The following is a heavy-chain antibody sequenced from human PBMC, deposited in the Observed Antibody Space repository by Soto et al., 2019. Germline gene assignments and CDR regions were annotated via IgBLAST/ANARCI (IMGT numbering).Heavy chain of an antibody. CDR1: GFTFSSYG. J-gene: IGHJ3*02. V-gene: IGHV3-33*01. D-gene: IGHD3-16*01. CDR2: KWYDGSNK. CDR3: VRDFGVGPTGGFYAFDS. Sequence: QVQLVESGGGVVQPGRSLRLSCAASGFTFSSYGMHWVRQAPGKGLVWVAFKWYDGSNKYYADSVKGRFTISRDNSKNTGHLQMNSLRAEDTAVYYCVRDFGVGPTGGFYAFDSGGRVTMVTFSA.